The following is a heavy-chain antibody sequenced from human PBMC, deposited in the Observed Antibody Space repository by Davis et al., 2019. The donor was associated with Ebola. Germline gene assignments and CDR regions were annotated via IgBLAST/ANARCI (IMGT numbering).Heavy chain of an antibody. D-gene: IGHD3-10*01. Sequence: AASVKVSCKASGYTFTSYAMHWVRQAPGQRLEWMGWINAGNGNTKYSQKLQGRVSITRDTSASTAYMELSSLRSEDTAVYYCARERGWFGELLVDYWGQGTLVSVSS. CDR2: INAGNGNT. CDR3: ARERGWFGELLVDY. CDR1: GYTFTSYA. J-gene: IGHJ4*02. V-gene: IGHV1-3*01.